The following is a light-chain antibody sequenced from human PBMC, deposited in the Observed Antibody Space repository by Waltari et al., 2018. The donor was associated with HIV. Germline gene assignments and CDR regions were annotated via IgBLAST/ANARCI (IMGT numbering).Light chain of an antibody. Sequence: QPALTQPASVSGPPRQSFATPCAGTSLNVGSSSCVSWYQHHPGRAPKLMIYEVSNRPSGVSNRFSGSKSGNTASLTISGLQAEDEADYYCSSYTSSSPLFGGGTKLTVL. CDR2: EVS. V-gene: IGLV2-14*01. J-gene: IGLJ2*01. CDR3: SSYTSSSPL. CDR1: SLNVGSSSC.